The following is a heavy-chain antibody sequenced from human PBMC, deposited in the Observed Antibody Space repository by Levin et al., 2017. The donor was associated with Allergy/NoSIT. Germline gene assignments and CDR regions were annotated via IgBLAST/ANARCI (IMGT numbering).Heavy chain of an antibody. CDR3: ATSGWHYCSNPSCDWLPSWFDP. CDR2: ITHSGST. CDR1: GGSFRGYY. V-gene: IGHV4-34*01. D-gene: IGHD2-2*01. J-gene: IGHJ5*02. Sequence: SETLSLTCAIYGGSFRGYYWSWIRQPPGKGLEWIGEITHSGSTNYNPSLKSRVTISIDTSKNQFSLKLRPVTAADTAVYYCATSGWHYCSNPSCDWLPSWFDPWGQGALVTVSS.